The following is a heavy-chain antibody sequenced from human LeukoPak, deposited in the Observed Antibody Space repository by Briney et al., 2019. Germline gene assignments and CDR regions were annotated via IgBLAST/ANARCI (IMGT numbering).Heavy chain of an antibody. J-gene: IGHJ3*01. Sequence: GGSLRLSCAASGLTFSYYAMTRVRHAPGKGLEWVSSITGDSGATSYADSVKGRFTVYRDNSMKTLYLQMNSLRAGDTAVYYCAKDPNGDYVGAFDSWGQGTLVTVSS. V-gene: IGHV3-23*01. D-gene: IGHD4-17*01. CDR2: ITGDSGAT. CDR1: GLTFSYYA. CDR3: AKDPNGDYVGAFDS.